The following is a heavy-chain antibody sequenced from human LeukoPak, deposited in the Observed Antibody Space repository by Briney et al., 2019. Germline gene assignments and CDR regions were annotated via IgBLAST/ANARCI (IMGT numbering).Heavy chain of an antibody. CDR2: IRYDGSNK. D-gene: IGHD3-3*01. Sequence: GGSLRLSCAASGFTFSSYGMHWVRQAPGKGLEWVAFIRYDGSNKYYADSVKGRFTISRDNSKNTLYLQMNSLRAEDTAVYYCAKDIGIFGVAIQNFGYWGQGTLVTVSS. V-gene: IGHV3-30*02. CDR3: AKDIGIFGVAIQNFGY. J-gene: IGHJ4*02. CDR1: GFTFSSYG.